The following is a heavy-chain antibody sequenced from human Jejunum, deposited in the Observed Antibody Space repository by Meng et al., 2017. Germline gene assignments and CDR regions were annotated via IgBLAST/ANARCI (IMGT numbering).Heavy chain of an antibody. CDR3: ARAYCTDVSCHDFFDS. V-gene: IGHV4-4*02. CDR1: GASISRTNW. Sequence: QLRLPEWGPGPVKPSGTLSLTCAVSGASISRTNWWSWVRQPPGKGLEWIGKIDPSESTHYNPSLKGRVTISADRSKNQFSLRLTSVTAADTAIYYCARAYCTDVSCHDFFDSWGQGTLVTVAS. CDR2: IDPSEST. J-gene: IGHJ4*02. D-gene: IGHD2-8*01.